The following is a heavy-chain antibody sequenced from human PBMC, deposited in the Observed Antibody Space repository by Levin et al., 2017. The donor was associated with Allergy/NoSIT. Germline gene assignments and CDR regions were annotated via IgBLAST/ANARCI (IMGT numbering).Heavy chain of an antibody. V-gene: IGHV1-2*02. Sequence: EASVKVSCKASGYTFTGCYIHWVRQAPGQGLEWMGWLDPKSGGTNYAQKFQGRVTMTSDTSISTAYMELSRLRSDDTAVYYCARERESFYDSSGEGGMDVWGQGTTVTVS. J-gene: IGHJ6*02. CDR1: GYTFTGCY. CDR3: ARERESFYDSSGEGGMDV. D-gene: IGHD3-22*01. CDR2: LDPKSGGT.